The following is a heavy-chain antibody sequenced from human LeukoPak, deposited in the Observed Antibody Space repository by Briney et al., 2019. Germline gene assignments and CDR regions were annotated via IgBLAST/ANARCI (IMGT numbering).Heavy chain of an antibody. V-gene: IGHV1-18*01. CDR3: ARDNGYKSVDY. D-gene: IGHD1-14*01. J-gene: IGHJ4*02. Sequence: ASVKVSCKASGYTFSTYGISWLRQAPGQGLEWMGWISASNGNTNYAQNFQGRVTMTTDTSTSTLYMEVRSLRSHDTAVYYCARDNGYKSVDYWGQGALVTVSS. CDR1: GYTFSTYG. CDR2: ISASNGNT.